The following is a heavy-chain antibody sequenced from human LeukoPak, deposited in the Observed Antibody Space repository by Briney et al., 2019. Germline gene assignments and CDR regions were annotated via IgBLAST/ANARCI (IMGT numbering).Heavy chain of an antibody. J-gene: IGHJ4*02. V-gene: IGHV3-23*01. CDR1: GFTFSSYW. D-gene: IGHD5-12*01. Sequence: GGSLRLSCAASGFTFSSYWMSWVRQAPGKGLEWVSGIGATGVSTFYGGSVKGRFTMSRDNSKNTLYLRMDSLRAEDTAVYYCAKDQGGYSAYGHLDYWGQGTLVTVSS. CDR3: AKDQGGYSAYGHLDY. CDR2: IGATGVST.